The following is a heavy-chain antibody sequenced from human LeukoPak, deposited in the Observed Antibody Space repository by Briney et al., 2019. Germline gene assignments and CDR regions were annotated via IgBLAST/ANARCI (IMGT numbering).Heavy chain of an antibody. CDR3: ARGPRLWFGELSKYYFDY. J-gene: IGHJ4*02. Sequence: SETLSLTCAVYGGSFSGYYWSWIRQSPGKGLEWIGETNHSGSTNYNPSLKSRVTISVDTPKNQFSLKLSSVTAADTAVYYCARGPRLWFGELSKYYFDYWGQGTLVTVSS. CDR1: GGSFSGYY. CDR2: TNHSGST. D-gene: IGHD3-10*01. V-gene: IGHV4-34*01.